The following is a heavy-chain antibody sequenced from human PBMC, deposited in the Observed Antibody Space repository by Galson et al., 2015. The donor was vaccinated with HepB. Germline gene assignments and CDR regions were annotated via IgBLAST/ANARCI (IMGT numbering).Heavy chain of an antibody. J-gene: IGHJ5*02. D-gene: IGHD6-6*01. V-gene: IGHV6-1*01. CDR2: TYYRSKWYN. CDR3: ARGPMSIAARSGTFDP. Sequence: CAISGDSVSSNSAAWNWIRQSPSRGLEWLGRTYYRSKWYNDYAVSVKSRITINPDTSKNQFSLQLNSVTPEDTAVYYCARGPMSIAARSGTFDPWGQGTLVTVSS. CDR1: GDSVSSNSAA.